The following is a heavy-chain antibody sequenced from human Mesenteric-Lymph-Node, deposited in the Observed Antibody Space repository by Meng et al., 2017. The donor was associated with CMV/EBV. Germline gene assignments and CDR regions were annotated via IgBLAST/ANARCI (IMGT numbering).Heavy chain of an antibody. CDR2: LIPMHDLA. V-gene: IGHV1-69*04. D-gene: IGHD2-2*01. CDR3: ARDQYCSSTTCYNWFDP. J-gene: IGHJ5*02. CDR1: ATLSTYT. Sequence: ATLSTYTITWLRQAPGQGLEWMGRLIPMHDLAKYAQKFQGRVTITADRSTSTIYMELSSLRSEDTAVYYCARDQYCSSTTCYNWFDPWGQGTLVTVSS.